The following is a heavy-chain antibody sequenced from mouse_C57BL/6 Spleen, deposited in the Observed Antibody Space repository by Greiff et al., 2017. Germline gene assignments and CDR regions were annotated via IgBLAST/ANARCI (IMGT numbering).Heavy chain of an antibody. V-gene: IGHV5-12*01. CDR1: GFTFSDYY. Sequence: DVMLVESGGGLVQPGGSLKLSCAASGFTFSDYYMYWVRQTPEKRLEWVAYISNGGGSTYYPDTVKGRFTISRDNAKNTLYLQMSRLKSEDTAMYYCARHNGYYGYFDYWGQGTTLTVSS. CDR2: ISNGGGST. D-gene: IGHD1-1*01. J-gene: IGHJ2*01. CDR3: ARHNGYYGYFDY.